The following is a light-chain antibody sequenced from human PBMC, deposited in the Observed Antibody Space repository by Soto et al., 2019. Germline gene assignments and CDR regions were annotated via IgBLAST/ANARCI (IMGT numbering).Light chain of an antibody. CDR3: AAWDDSLSGWV. V-gene: IGLV1-47*01. CDR1: SSNIGNNY. CDR2: RNN. Sequence: QSVLTQPPSASGTPGQRVTISCSGSSSNIGNNYLYWYQQLPGTAPKLLIYRNNQRPSGVPDRFSGSKSGTSASLAISGLRSEDETDYYCAAWDDSLSGWVFGGGTKVTVL. J-gene: IGLJ3*02.